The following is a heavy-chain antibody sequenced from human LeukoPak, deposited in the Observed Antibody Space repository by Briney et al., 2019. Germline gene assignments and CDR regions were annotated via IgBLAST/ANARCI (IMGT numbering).Heavy chain of an antibody. CDR2: IYSGGST. Sequence: GGSLRLSCAASGFTVSSNYMSWVRQAPGKGLEWVSVIYSGGSTYYADSVKGRSTISRHNSKNTLYLQMNSLRAEDTAVYYCARVGYGDYKGAFDIWGQGTMVTVSS. D-gene: IGHD4-17*01. CDR1: GFTVSSNY. CDR3: ARVGYGDYKGAFDI. V-gene: IGHV3-53*04. J-gene: IGHJ3*02.